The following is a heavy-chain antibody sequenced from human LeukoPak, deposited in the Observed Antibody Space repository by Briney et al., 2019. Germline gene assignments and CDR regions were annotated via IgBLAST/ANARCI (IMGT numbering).Heavy chain of an antibody. CDR3: ARGGMDDSGYDYSPGHFDY. V-gene: IGHV1-69*13. D-gene: IGHD5-12*01. Sequence: SVKVSCTASGGTFSSYAISWVRQAPGQGLEWMGGIIPIFGTANYAQKFQGRVTITADESTSTAYMELSSLRSEDTAVYYCARGGMDDSGYDYSPGHFDYWGQGTLVTVSS. CDR1: GGTFSSYA. CDR2: IIPIFGTA. J-gene: IGHJ4*02.